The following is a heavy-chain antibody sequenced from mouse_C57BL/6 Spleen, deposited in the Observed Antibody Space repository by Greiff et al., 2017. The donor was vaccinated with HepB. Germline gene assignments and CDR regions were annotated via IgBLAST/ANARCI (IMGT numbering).Heavy chain of an antibody. CDR2: IYPGGGYT. J-gene: IGHJ2*01. CDR3: ARLDDYDRLFDY. CDR1: GYTFTNYW. D-gene: IGHD2-4*01. V-gene: IGHV1-63*01. Sequence: QVQLQQSGAELVRPGTSVKMSCKASGYTFTNYWIGWAKQRPGHGLEWIGDIYPGGGYTNYNEKFKGKATLTADKSSSTSYMQFSSLTSEDSAIYYCARLDDYDRLFDYWGQGTTLTVSS.